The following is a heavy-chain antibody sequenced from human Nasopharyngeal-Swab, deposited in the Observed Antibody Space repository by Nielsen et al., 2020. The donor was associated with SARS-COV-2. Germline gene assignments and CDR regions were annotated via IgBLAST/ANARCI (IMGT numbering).Heavy chain of an antibody. V-gene: IGHV5-10-1*01. CDR2: IDPSDSYT. CDR3: ARLPYSSTSYYALDS. D-gene: IGHD2-2*01. Sequence: ARQMPGKGLQWMGRIDPSDSYTKYSPSFEGHVTFAADKSIGTVYLQWSSLRASDTAMYYCARLPYSSTSYYALDSWGQGTLVTVSS. J-gene: IGHJ5*01.